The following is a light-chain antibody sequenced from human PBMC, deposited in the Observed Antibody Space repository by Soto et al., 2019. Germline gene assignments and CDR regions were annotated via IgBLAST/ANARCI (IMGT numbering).Light chain of an antibody. CDR2: ASS. V-gene: IGKV1-9*01. CDR3: QQLNTFPVT. J-gene: IGKJ5*01. Sequence: DIQLTQSPSFLSASVGDRVTISCRASQGISSYLAWYQQTPGKAPMLLIYASSTLQSGVPSRFSGSGSGTEFTLTIGSLQPEDFATYYCQQLNTFPVTFGQGTRLDI. CDR1: QGISSY.